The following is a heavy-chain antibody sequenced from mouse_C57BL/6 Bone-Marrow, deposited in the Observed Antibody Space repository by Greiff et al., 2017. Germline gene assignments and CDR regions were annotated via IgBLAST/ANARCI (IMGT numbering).Heavy chain of an antibody. CDR3: VRHGRNYAMDY. J-gene: IGHJ4*01. CDR2: ISSKSNNYAT. V-gene: IGHV10-1*01. Sequence: DVMLVESGGGLVQPKGSLKLSCAASGFSFNTYAMNWVRQAPGKGLEWVARISSKSNNYATYHADSVKDRFTISRDESESMLYLQMNNLKTEDTAMNYFVRHGRNYAMDYGGQGTSGTVSS. CDR1: GFSFNTYA.